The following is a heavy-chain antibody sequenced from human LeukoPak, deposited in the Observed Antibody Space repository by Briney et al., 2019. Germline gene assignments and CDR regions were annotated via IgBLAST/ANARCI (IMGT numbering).Heavy chain of an antibody. D-gene: IGHD3-10*02. CDR2: IYPGDSDT. J-gene: IGHJ4*02. CDR1: GYIFTSYW. Sequence: GESLKISCKGSGYIFTSYWIGWVRQMPGRGLEWMGIIYPGDSDTRYSPSFQGQVTISADKSSSTAYLQWSSLKASDTAMYFCARHSVRRTYYFDYWGQGTLVTVSS. V-gene: IGHV5-51*01. CDR3: ARHSVRRTYYFDY.